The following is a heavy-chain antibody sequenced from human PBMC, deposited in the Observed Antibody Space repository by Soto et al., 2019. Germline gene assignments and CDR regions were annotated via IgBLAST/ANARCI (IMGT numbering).Heavy chain of an antibody. V-gene: IGHV4-30-2*01. D-gene: IGHD4-17*01. CDR3: ARVDYGDYVAYFDY. J-gene: IGHJ4*02. CDR1: GGSISSGGYS. CDR2: IYHSGST. Sequence: SETLSLTCAVSGGSISSGGYSWSWIRQPPGKGLEWIGYIYHSGSTYYNPSLKSRVTISVDRSKDQFSLKLSSVTAADTAVYYCARVDYGDYVAYFDYWGQGTLVTVSS.